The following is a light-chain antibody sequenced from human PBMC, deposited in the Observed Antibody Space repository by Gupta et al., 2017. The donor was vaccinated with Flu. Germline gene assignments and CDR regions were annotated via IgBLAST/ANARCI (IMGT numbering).Light chain of an antibody. CDR3: HLCNGDSDNASGV. Sequence: TARITCEGDNIGAKAVHWYQKKPGQASEMVGDEVHTRPSGIPERFSGFNCGNTHNLTARRVDEGDEADEDGHLCNGDSDNASGVFGGGTKLTVL. CDR1: NIGAKA. V-gene: IGLV3-21*02. J-gene: IGLJ2*01. CDR2: EVH.